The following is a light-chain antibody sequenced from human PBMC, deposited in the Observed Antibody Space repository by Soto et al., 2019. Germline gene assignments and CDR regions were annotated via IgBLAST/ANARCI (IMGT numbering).Light chain of an antibody. Sequence: DIQLTQSPSFLSASVGERVTITCRASQGISSYLAWYQQKPAKAPKLLIYAASTLQSGVPSRFSGSGSGTEFTLTVSSLQPEDFATYYCQQLNSYPITFGQGTRLEIK. J-gene: IGKJ5*01. CDR2: AAS. V-gene: IGKV1-9*01. CDR3: QQLNSYPIT. CDR1: QGISSY.